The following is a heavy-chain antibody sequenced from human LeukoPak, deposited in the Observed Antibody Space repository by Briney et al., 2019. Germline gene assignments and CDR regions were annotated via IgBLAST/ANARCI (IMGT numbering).Heavy chain of an antibody. CDR3: ARDQYYDSVDY. Sequence: PGGSLRLSCAASGFTFSSYWMSWLPQAPGKGLEWMTNIKQDGSEKNYVDSVRGRFTISRDSAKNSLYLQMNSLRAEDTAVYYCARDQYYDSVDYWGQGTLVTVSS. J-gene: IGHJ4*02. V-gene: IGHV3-7*05. CDR2: IKQDGSEK. CDR1: GFTFSSYW. D-gene: IGHD3-22*01.